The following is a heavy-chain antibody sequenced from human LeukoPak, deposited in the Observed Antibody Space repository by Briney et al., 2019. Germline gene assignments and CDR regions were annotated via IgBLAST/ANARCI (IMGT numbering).Heavy chain of an antibody. CDR3: ARDTYSSSSGWFDP. D-gene: IGHD6-13*01. CDR1: GGSISSHY. CDR2: IYYSGST. J-gene: IGHJ5*02. Sequence: SETLSLTCTVSGGSISSHYWSWIRQPPGKGLEWIGSIYYSGSTYYNPSLKSRVTISVDTSKNQFSLKLSSVTAADTAVYYCARDTYSSSSGWFDPWGQGTLVTVSS. V-gene: IGHV4-59*11.